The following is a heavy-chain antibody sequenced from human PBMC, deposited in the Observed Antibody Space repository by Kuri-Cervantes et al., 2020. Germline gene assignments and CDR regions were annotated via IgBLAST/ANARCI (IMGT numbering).Heavy chain of an antibody. J-gene: IGHJ6*03. CDR1: GGTFSSYA. V-gene: IGHV1-18*01. Sequence: ASVKVSCKASGGTFSSYAISWVRQAPGQGLEWVGWISAYSGKTNYAQKVQGRVSMTTDTSTTTAYMELRSLRSDDTAVYYCARGPGFGVVIMPTHYMDVWGKGTTVTVSS. CDR2: ISAYSGKT. CDR3: ARGPGFGVVIMPTHYMDV. D-gene: IGHD3-3*01.